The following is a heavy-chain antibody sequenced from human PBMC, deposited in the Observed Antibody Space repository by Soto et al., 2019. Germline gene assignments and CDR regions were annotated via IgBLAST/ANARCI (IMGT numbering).Heavy chain of an antibody. Sequence: ASVKVSCKASGYTFTSYDINWVRQATGQGLEWMGWMNPNSGNTGYAQKFQGRVTMTRNTSISTAYMELSSLRSEDTAVYYCARTPIRYCTGGSCYHKWFDPWGQGTLVTVSS. CDR2: MNPNSGNT. V-gene: IGHV1-8*01. CDR1: GYTFTSYD. J-gene: IGHJ5*02. D-gene: IGHD2-15*01. CDR3: ARTPIRYCTGGSCYHKWFDP.